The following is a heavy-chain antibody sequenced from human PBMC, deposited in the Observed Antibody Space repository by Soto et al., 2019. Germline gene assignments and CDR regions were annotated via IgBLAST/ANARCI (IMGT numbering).Heavy chain of an antibody. CDR3: ARVWFGESSWFDP. J-gene: IGHJ5*02. CDR2: ICHSGNT. V-gene: IGHV4-30-2*01. D-gene: IGHD3-10*01. Sequence: QLQLQESGSGLVKPSQTLSLTCTASGGSITIGGYCWSWIRQPPGQGLEWIGYICHSGNTYYNPSLKSRVTTLLDRSKNQFSLNLSSVTAADTAVYYCARVWFGESSWFDPWGQGTLVTVSS. CDR1: GGSITIGGYC.